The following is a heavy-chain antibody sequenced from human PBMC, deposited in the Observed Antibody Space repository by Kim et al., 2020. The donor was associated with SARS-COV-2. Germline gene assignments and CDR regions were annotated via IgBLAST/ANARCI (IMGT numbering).Heavy chain of an antibody. Sequence: GGSLRLSCAASGFTFSSHPMHWVRQAPGKGLEWVAAVAYDGTNKYYADFVEGRFTISRDNSRNTLYLQMHSLRIEDTAMYYCARDRCLPGATCHYYYGVDVWGKGTTVTVSS. CDR3: ARDRCLPGATCHYYYGVDV. D-gene: IGHD2-2*01. CDR1: GFTFSSHP. J-gene: IGHJ6*04. V-gene: IGHV3-30-3*01. CDR2: VAYDGTNK.